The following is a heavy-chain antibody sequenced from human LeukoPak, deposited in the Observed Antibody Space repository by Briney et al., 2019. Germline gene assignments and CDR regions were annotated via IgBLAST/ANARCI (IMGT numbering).Heavy chain of an antibody. CDR2: ICHDGSNK. CDR1: GFTFSSYG. J-gene: IGHJ4*02. V-gene: IGHV3-33*01. Sequence: GRSLRLSCAASGFTFSSYGMHWVRQAPGKGLEWVAVICHDGSNKYYADSVKGRFTISRDNSNNTLYLQMNSLRAEDTAVYYCARDPYYYGSGIWGYFDYWGQGTLVTVSS. CDR3: ARDPYYYGSGIWGYFDY. D-gene: IGHD3-10*01.